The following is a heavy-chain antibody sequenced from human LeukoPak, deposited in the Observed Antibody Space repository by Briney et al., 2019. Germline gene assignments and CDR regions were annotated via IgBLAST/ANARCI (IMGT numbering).Heavy chain of an antibody. CDR3: ARVHLRDDSSGYYLDY. CDR2: IYYSGST. Sequence: PSETLSLTCTVSGGSISSSSYYWGWIRQPPGKGLEWIGSIYYSGSTYYNPSLKSRVTISVDTSKNQFSLKLSSVTAADTAVYYCARVHLRDDSSGYYLDYWGQGTLVTVSS. D-gene: IGHD3-22*01. J-gene: IGHJ4*02. CDR1: GGSISSSSYY. V-gene: IGHV4-39*07.